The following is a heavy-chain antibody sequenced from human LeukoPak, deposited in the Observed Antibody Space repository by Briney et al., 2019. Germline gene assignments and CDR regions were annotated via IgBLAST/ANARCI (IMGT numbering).Heavy chain of an antibody. V-gene: IGHV3-30*18. CDR1: GFTFSSYG. Sequence: PGRSLRLSCAASGFTFSSYGMHWVRQAPGKGLERVAVISYDGSNKYYADSVKGRFTISRDNSKNTLYLQMNSLRAEDTAVYYCAKGSLRGVITWFDPWGQGTLVTVSS. D-gene: IGHD3-10*01. CDR2: ISYDGSNK. CDR3: AKGSLRGVITWFDP. J-gene: IGHJ5*02.